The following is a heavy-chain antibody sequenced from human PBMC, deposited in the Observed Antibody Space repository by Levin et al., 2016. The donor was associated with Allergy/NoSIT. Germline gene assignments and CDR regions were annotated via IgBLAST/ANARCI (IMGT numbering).Heavy chain of an antibody. D-gene: IGHD3-3*01. CDR2: ISYDGSNK. V-gene: IGHV3-30*18. Sequence: VRQAPGKGLEWVAVISYDGSNKYYADSVKGRFTISRDNSKNTLYLQMNSLRAEDTAVYYCAKATSPLRFLEWFPYYYYMDVWGKGTTVTVSS. CDR3: AKATSPLRFLEWFPYYYYMDV. J-gene: IGHJ6*03.